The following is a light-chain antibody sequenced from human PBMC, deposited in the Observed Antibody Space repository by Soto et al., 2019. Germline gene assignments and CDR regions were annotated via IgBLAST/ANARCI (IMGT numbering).Light chain of an antibody. CDR2: RAS. CDR3: QQYNYWPS. J-gene: IGKJ1*01. V-gene: IGKV3-15*01. Sequence: EIVMTQSPDTLSVSPGETATLSCRASESVNGNLAWYQQKPGQAPRLFIHRASTRANGVTARFSGSGSGTEYTLTINSLQSEDFAVYYCQQYNYWPSFGQGTKVDIK. CDR1: ESVNGN.